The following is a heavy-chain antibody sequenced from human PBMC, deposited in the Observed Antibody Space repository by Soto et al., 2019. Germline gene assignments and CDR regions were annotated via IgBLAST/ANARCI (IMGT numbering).Heavy chain of an antibody. CDR2: MNPNSGNT. D-gene: IGHD5-18*01. CDR1: GNTFASYD. V-gene: IGHV1-8*01. J-gene: IGHJ6*02. CDR3: ARVNGYSYGYLYYYYGMDV. Sequence: ASVKVSCKASGNTFASYDINWGRQATGQGLEWMGWMNPNSGNTGYAQKFQGRVTMTRNTSISTAYMELSSLRSEDTAVYYCARVNGYSYGYLYYYYGMDVWG.